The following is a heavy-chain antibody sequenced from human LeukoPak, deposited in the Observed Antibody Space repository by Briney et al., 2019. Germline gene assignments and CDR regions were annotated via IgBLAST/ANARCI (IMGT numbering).Heavy chain of an antibody. CDR2: INHSGST. CDR1: GGSFSGYY. V-gene: IGHV4-34*01. CDR3: ARMRDYYGSGSYYNSSYPSSWYFDL. J-gene: IGHJ2*01. D-gene: IGHD3-10*01. Sequence: PSETLSLTCAVYGGSFSGYYWSWIRQPPGKGREWIGEINHSGSTNYNPSLKSRVTISVDTSKNQFSLKLSSVTAADTAVYYCARMRDYYGSGSYYNSSYPSSWYFDLWGRGTLVTVSS.